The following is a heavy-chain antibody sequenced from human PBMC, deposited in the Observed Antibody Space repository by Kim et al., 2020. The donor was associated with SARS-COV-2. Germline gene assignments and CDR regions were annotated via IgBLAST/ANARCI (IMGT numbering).Heavy chain of an antibody. CDR1: GYTFTSYY. CDR3: ATLPSMVRGGPYYFDY. CDR2: INPSGGST. D-gene: IGHD3-10*01. J-gene: IGHJ4*02. V-gene: IGHV1-46*01. Sequence: ASVKVSCKASGYTFTSYYMHWVRQAPGQGLEWMGIINPSGGSTSYAQKFQGRVTMTRDTSTSTVYMELSSLRSEDTAVYYCATLPSMVRGGPYYFDYWGQGTLVTVSS.